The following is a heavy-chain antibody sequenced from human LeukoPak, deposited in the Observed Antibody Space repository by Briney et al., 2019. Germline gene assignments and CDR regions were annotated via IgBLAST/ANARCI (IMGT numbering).Heavy chain of an antibody. CDR1: GFTFSDYY. V-gene: IGHV3-11*04. CDR3: ACPDYDSSLLPDG. CDR2: ISSSGSTI. Sequence: GGSLRLSCAASGFTFSDYYMSWLRQAPGKGLEWVSYISSSGSTIYYADSVKGRFTISRDNAKNSLYLQMNSLRAEDTAVYYCACPDYDSSLLPDGWGQGTLVTVSS. D-gene: IGHD3-22*01. J-gene: IGHJ4*02.